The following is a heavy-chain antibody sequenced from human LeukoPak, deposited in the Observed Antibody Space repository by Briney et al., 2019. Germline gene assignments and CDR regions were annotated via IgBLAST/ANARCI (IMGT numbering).Heavy chain of an antibody. CDR3: ARIGARGADFDY. J-gene: IGHJ4*02. Sequence: GGSLRLPCAASGFTFSSYSMNWVRQAPGKGLEWVSSISSSSSYIYYADSVKGRFTISRDNAKNSLYLQMNSLRAEDTAVYYCARIGARGADFDYWGQGTLVTVSS. CDR2: ISSSSSYI. CDR1: GFTFSSYS. V-gene: IGHV3-21*01. D-gene: IGHD3-10*01.